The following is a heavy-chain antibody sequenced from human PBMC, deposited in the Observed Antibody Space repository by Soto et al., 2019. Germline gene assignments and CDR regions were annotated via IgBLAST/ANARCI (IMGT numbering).Heavy chain of an antibody. CDR1: GFTFSSYW. CDR3: ARDLHRYCSGGSCYYFDY. V-gene: IGHV3-7*01. D-gene: IGHD2-15*01. Sequence: GGSLRLSCAASGFTFSSYWMSWVRQAPGKGLEWVANIKQDGSEKYYVDSVKGRFTISRDNAKNSLYLQMNSLRAEDTAVYYCARDLHRYCSGGSCYYFDYWGQGTLVTVS. J-gene: IGHJ4*02. CDR2: IKQDGSEK.